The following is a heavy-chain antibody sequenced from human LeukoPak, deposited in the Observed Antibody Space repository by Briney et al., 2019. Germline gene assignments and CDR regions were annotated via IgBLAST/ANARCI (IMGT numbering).Heavy chain of an antibody. CDR2: IYYSGST. D-gene: IGHD3-3*01. CDR3: ARHVYDFWSGSPYAFDI. V-gene: IGHV4-59*08. CDR1: GGSISSYY. J-gene: IGHJ3*02. Sequence: SETLSLTCTVSGGSISSYYWSWIRQPPGKGLEWIGYIYYSGSTNYNPSFKSRLTISVDTSKNQFSLKLSSVTAADSAVYYCARHVYDFWSGSPYAFDIWGQGTMVTVSS.